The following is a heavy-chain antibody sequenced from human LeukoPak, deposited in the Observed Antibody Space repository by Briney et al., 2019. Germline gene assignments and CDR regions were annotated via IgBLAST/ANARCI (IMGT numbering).Heavy chain of an antibody. CDR3: ARDGAPVGATRYYYYYGMDV. J-gene: IGHJ6*02. Sequence: GGSLRLSCAASGFTFSSYAMSWVRQAPGKGLEWVSVIYSGGSTYYADSVKGRFTISRDNSKNTLYLQMNSLRAEDTAVYYCARDGAPVGATRYYYYYGMDVWGQGTTVTVSS. CDR2: IYSGGST. D-gene: IGHD1-26*01. V-gene: IGHV3-53*01. CDR1: GFTFSSYA.